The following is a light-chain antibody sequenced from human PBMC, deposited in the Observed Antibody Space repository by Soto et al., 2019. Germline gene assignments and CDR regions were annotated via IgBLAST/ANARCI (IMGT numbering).Light chain of an antibody. J-gene: IGLJ2*01. CDR2: DND. CDR3: AAWDDGLSGPV. Sequence: QSVQTQPPSASGTPGQRVTISCSGISSNIGSNYVYWYQQVPGTAPKLLIYDNDQRPSGVPDRFSGSKSGTSASLAISGLWSEDEADYYCAAWDDGLSGPVFGGGTKVTVL. V-gene: IGLV1-47*02. CDR1: SSNIGSNY.